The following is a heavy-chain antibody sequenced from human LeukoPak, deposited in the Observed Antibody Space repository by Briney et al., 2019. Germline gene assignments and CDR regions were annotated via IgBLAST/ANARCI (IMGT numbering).Heavy chain of an antibody. Sequence: SETLSLTCTVSGGSISSYYWSWIRQPAGKGLEWIGRIYTSGSTNYNPSLKSRVTMSVDTSKNQFSLKLSSVTAADTAVYYCASRGQITIFGKPGDYYGMDVWGQGTTVTVSS. J-gene: IGHJ6*02. V-gene: IGHV4-4*07. CDR1: GGSISSYY. CDR3: ASRGQITIFGKPGDYYGMDV. CDR2: IYTSGST. D-gene: IGHD3-3*01.